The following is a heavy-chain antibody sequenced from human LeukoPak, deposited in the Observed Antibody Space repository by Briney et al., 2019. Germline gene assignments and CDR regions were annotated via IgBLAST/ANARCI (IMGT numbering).Heavy chain of an antibody. Sequence: PGGSLRLSCAASGFTFSSYSMNWVRQAPGKGLEWVAVISYDGSNKYYADSVKGRFTISRDNSKNTLYLQMNSLRAEDTAVYYCARVESGSFPSGFDYWGQGTLVTVSS. CDR1: GFTFSSYS. V-gene: IGHV3-30*03. CDR3: ARVESGSFPSGFDY. J-gene: IGHJ4*02. CDR2: ISYDGSNK. D-gene: IGHD1-26*01.